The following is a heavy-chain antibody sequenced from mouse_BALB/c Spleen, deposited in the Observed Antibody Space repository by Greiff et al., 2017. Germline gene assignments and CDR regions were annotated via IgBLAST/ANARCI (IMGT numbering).Heavy chain of an antibody. CDR1: GFTFSSFG. CDR2: ISSGSSAI. D-gene: IGHD2-14*01. Sequence: EVQLVESGGGLVQPGGSRRLSCAASGFTFSSFGMHWVRQAPEKGLEWVAYISSGSSAIYYADTVKGRFPISSDNPKNTLFLQMTSLRSEATDMYYCSRSARDDGYTVDYRGQGTSVTVSS. J-gene: IGHJ4*01. V-gene: IGHV5-17*02. CDR3: SRSARDDGYTVDY.